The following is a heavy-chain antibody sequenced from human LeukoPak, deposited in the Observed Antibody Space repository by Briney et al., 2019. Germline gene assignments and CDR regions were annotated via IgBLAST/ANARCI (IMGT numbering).Heavy chain of an antibody. D-gene: IGHD3-10*01. CDR3: ASNYYGSGSFDY. J-gene: IGHJ4*02. V-gene: IGHV3-21*01. CDR1: GFTFSSYS. Sequence: GGSLRLSCAASGFTFSSYSMNWVRQAPGKGLEWVSSISSSSSYIYYADSVKGRFTISRDNAKNSLYLQMNSLRAEDTAVYYYASNYYGSGSFDYWGQGTLVTVSS. CDR2: ISSSSSYI.